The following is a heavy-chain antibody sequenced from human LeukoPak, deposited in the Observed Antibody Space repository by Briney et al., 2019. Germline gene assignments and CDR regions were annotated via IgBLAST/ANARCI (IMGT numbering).Heavy chain of an antibody. D-gene: IGHD2-21*01. Sequence: GGSLRLSCAASGFTFSSYSMHWVRQAPGKGLEWVAVTWYDGRNNYYAASVKGRFTISRDDSKTTAYLLMDSLRAEDTAVYYCAREVAPLYFHYGMDVWGEGTTVTVSS. V-gene: IGHV3-33*01. J-gene: IGHJ6*01. CDR2: TWYDGRNN. CDR3: AREVAPLYFHYGMDV. CDR1: GFTFSSYS.